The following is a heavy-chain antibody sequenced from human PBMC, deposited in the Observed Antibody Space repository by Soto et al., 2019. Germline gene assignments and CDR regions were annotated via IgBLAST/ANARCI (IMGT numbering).Heavy chain of an antibody. V-gene: IGHV4-34*01. Sequence: SETLSLTCAVYGGSFSGYYWSWIRQPPGKGLEWIGEINRSGSTNYNPSLKSRVTISVDTSKNQFSLKLSSVTAADTAVYYCARPRREVAASWFDPWGQGTLVTVSS. CDR3: ARPRREVAASWFDP. J-gene: IGHJ5*02. CDR1: GGSFSGYY. D-gene: IGHD2-15*01. CDR2: INRSGST.